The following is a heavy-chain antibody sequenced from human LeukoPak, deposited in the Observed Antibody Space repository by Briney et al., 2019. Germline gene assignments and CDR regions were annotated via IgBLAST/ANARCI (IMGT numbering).Heavy chain of an antibody. CDR2: IYPGDSDT. D-gene: IGHD5-12*01. V-gene: IGHV5-51*01. Sequence: GVCLQISCKGSGYSSTNFWIGWVRPMPGKGIEWMGIIYPGDSDTRYSPSFQCQATISADKSITTAYLQWSSLKASDTAMYYCARPGYSRSLDYWGQGTLVTVSS. J-gene: IGHJ4*02. CDR1: GYSSTNFW. CDR3: ARPGYSRSLDY.